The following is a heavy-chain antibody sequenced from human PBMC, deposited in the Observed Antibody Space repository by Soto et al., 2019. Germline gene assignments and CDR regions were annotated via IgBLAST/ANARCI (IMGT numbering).Heavy chain of an antibody. CDR2: IRSKGYGGTT. J-gene: IGHJ4*02. CDR1: GFTFADYA. V-gene: IGHV3-49*03. D-gene: IGHD2-21*02. CDR3: TRDSGCGGDCYENYFDY. Sequence: PGGSLRLSCTASGFTFADYAMSWFRQAPGKGLEWVGFIRSKGYGGTTDHAASVKGRFTISRDDSKSIAYLQMNSLKPEDTAVYYCTRDSGCGGDCYENYFDYWGQGTLVTGSS.